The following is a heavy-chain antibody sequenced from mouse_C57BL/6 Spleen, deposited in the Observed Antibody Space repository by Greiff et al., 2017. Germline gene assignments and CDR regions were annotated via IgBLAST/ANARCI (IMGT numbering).Heavy chain of an antibody. CDR2: IYPGDGDT. CDR1: GYAFSSYW. V-gene: IGHV1-80*01. J-gene: IGHJ2*01. D-gene: IGHD3-3*01. CDR3: ARKGDEDYFDY. Sequence: QVQPQQSGAELVKPGASVKISCKASGYAFSSYWMNWVKQRPGKGLEGIGQIYPGDGDTNYNGKFKGKATLTADKSSSTAYMQLSSLTSEDSAVYFCARKGDEDYFDYWGQGTTLTVSS.